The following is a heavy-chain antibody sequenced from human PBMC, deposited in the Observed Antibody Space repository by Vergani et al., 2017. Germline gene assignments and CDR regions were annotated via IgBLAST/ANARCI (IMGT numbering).Heavy chain of an antibody. CDR3: ASRPFCWGGGDCPNWFDP. D-gene: IGHD2-21*02. CDR2: IYYSGST. V-gene: IGHV4-59*12. J-gene: IGHJ5*02. Sequence: QVQLQESGPGLVKPSETLSLTCTVSGGSISSYYWSWIRQPPGKGLEWIGYIYYSGSTNYNPSLQSRVTISVDTSKNQFSLKLSSVTAADTAVYYCASRPFCWGGGDCPNWFDPWGQGTLVTVSS. CDR1: GGSISSYY.